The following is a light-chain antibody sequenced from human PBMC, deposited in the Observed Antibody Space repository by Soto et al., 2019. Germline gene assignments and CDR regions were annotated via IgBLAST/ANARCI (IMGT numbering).Light chain of an antibody. CDR2: YDR. Sequence: SYELTQPPSVSVAPGETVTITCGGNNIGSKSVHWYQQKAGQAPVLTIYYDRDRSSGIPERFSGSNSGNTATLTISRVEAGDEADYYCQVWDNNSDHVVFGGGTKVTVL. CDR1: NIGSKS. V-gene: IGLV3-21*04. J-gene: IGLJ2*01. CDR3: QVWDNNSDHVV.